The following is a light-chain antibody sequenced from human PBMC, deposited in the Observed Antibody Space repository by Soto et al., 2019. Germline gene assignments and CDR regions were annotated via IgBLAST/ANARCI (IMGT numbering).Light chain of an antibody. Sequence: DIQMTQSPSSLSASVGDRVNITCRASQGVNSNLAWFQQKPGKAPKSLIYATSNLQSGVPSRFSGSGSATDFTLTISSLQPEDFAIYYCQQYNSYPLTFGQGTRLEIK. CDR3: QQYNSYPLT. V-gene: IGKV1-16*01. CDR1: QGVNSN. CDR2: ATS. J-gene: IGKJ5*01.